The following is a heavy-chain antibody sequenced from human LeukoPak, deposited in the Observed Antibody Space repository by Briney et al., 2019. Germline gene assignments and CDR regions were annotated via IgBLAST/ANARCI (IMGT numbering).Heavy chain of an antibody. J-gene: IGHJ4*02. CDR3: AKYTSGTSYRGLDQ. Sequence: GESLKISCKGSGLTVSSYGMSWVRQAPGKGLEWVSTIIGSAVNTYYADSVKGRFTISRDDSKNTVYLQMNSLRAEDTAVYSCAKYTSGTSYRGLDQWGQGTLVTVSS. D-gene: IGHD3-10*01. CDR2: IIGSAVNT. CDR1: GLTVSSYG. V-gene: IGHV3-23*01.